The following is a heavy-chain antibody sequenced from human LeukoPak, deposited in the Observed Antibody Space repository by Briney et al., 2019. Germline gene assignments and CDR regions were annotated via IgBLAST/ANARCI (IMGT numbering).Heavy chain of an antibody. Sequence: ASVTVSCKASGYTFTDYYMHWVRQAPGQGLEWMGRINPNSGGTNYPRKFQGRVTMSRDTSISTAYMELSSLRSDDTAVYYCSRGKPHNWFDPWGQGTLVTVSS. D-gene: IGHD1-14*01. CDR2: INPNSGGT. CDR3: SRGKPHNWFDP. J-gene: IGHJ5*02. CDR1: GYTFTDYY. V-gene: IGHV1-2*06.